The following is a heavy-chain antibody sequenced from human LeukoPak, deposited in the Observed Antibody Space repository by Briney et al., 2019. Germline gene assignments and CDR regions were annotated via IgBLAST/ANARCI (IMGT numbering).Heavy chain of an antibody. Sequence: SETLSLTCTVSGYSISSGYYWGWIRQPPGKGLEWIGSIYHSGSTNYNPSLKSRVTISVDKSKNQFSLKLSSVTAADTAVYYCARVWFGDLGSYFDYWGQGTLVTVSS. CDR3: ARVWFGDLGSYFDY. V-gene: IGHV4-38-2*02. CDR1: GYSISSGYY. J-gene: IGHJ4*02. CDR2: IYHSGST. D-gene: IGHD3-10*01.